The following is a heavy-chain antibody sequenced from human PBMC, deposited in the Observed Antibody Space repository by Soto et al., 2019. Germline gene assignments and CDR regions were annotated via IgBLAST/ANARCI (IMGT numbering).Heavy chain of an antibody. J-gene: IGHJ1*01. Sequence: EVQLVESGGGLVQPGTSLRLSCAASGFTFSTYWMHWVRQAPGKGLVWVSRLNRDGTSTTYADSVKGRFTISRDNAKNTLYLQMTNLRAEDTAIYYCVSDGDVCSGSDCFRHFKHWGRGTRVTVSS. D-gene: IGHD5-12*01. V-gene: IGHV3-74*01. CDR2: LNRDGTST. CDR3: VSDGDVCSGSDCFRHFKH. CDR1: GFTFSTYW.